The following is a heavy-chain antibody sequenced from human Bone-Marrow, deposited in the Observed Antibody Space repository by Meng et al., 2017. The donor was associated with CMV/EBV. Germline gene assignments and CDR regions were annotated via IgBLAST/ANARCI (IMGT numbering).Heavy chain of an antibody. J-gene: IGHJ3*02. V-gene: IGHV1-2*06. D-gene: IGHD3-22*01. CDR2: INPNSGGT. Sequence: TFTRYYMNWVRQAPGQGLEWMGRINPNSGGTNYAQKFQGRVTMTRDTSISTAYMELSRLRSDDTAVYYCAREGYYDSRDTTGDAFDIWGQGTMVTVSS. CDR3: AREGYYDSRDTTGDAFDI. CDR1: TFTRYY.